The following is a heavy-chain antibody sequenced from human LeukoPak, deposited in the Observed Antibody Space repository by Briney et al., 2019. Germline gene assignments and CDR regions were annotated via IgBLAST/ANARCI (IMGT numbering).Heavy chain of an antibody. D-gene: IGHD1-1*01. CDR3: ARARVTTGTTRIAFDI. Sequence: PGGSLRLSCAASGFTFSSYAMHWVRQAPGKGLKWGAVVSSDGNNKYYADSVKGRFTISRDNSKNTLYLQMNSLRAEDTAVHYCARARVTTGTTRIAFDIWGQGTMVTVPS. V-gene: IGHV3-30-3*01. CDR2: VSSDGNNK. J-gene: IGHJ3*02. CDR1: GFTFSSYA.